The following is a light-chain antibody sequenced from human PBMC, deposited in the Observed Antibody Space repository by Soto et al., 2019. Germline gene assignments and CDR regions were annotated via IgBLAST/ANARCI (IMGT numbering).Light chain of an antibody. CDR2: GAS. CDR3: QQYGSSPS. Sequence: IVLTQSPGTLSLSPGESATLCCMASQSVSSSYLAWYQQKPGQAPRLLIYGASSRATGIPDRSSASGSGTDFTLTISRLEPEDFAVYYCQQYGSSPSFGGGTKVDIK. J-gene: IGKJ4*01. CDR1: QSVSSSY. V-gene: IGKV3-20*01.